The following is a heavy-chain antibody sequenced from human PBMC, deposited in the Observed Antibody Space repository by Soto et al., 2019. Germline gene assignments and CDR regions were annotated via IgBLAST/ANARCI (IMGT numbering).Heavy chain of an antibody. CDR3: ARERAKSVAAAGRRPFDY. CDR1: GGSFSGYY. D-gene: IGHD6-13*01. Sequence: SETLSLTCAVYGGSFSGYYWTWIRQPPGTGLEWIGEINHSGSTNYNPSLKSRVTISVDTSKNQFSLKLSSVTAADTAVYYCARERAKSVAAAGRRPFDYWGQGTLVTVSS. V-gene: IGHV4-34*01. CDR2: INHSGST. J-gene: IGHJ4*02.